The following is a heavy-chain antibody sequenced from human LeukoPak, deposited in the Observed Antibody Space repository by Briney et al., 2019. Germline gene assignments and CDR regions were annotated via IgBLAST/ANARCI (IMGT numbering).Heavy chain of an antibody. CDR3: AREGQLLWFGELLYGYMDV. V-gene: IGHV4-4*07. J-gene: IGHJ6*03. CDR2: IYTSGST. CDR1: GGSISNYY. Sequence: PSETLSLTXTVSGGSISNYYWSWIRQPAGKGLEWIGRIYTSGSTNYNPSLKSRVTMSVDTSKNQFSLKLSSVTAADTAVYYCAREGQLLWFGELLYGYMDVWGKGTTVTVSS. D-gene: IGHD3-10*01.